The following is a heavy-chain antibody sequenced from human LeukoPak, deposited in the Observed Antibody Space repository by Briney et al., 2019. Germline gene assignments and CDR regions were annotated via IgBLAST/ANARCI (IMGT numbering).Heavy chain of an antibody. Sequence: GGSLRLSCAASGFTFSSHGMNWVRQAPGKGLEWVSGISGSGGRTYYADSVKGRFTISRDNSNHMLYLQMNSLIAEDTAIYYCAKDDDWLRFEHWGRGTPVSVSS. CDR2: ISGSGGRT. V-gene: IGHV3-23*01. CDR3: AKDDDWLRFEH. J-gene: IGHJ4*02. D-gene: IGHD5-12*01. CDR1: GFTFSSHG.